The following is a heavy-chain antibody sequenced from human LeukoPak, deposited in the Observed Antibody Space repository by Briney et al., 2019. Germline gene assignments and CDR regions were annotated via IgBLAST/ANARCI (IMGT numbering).Heavy chain of an antibody. CDR2: ISAYNGNT. V-gene: IGHV1-18*01. J-gene: IGHJ5*02. Sequence: ASVKVSCKASGYTFTSCGISWVRQAPGQGLEWMGWISAYNGNTNYARKLQGRVTMTTDTSTSTAYMELRSLRSDDTAVYYCARSVEMATINTGWFDPWGQGTLVTVSS. D-gene: IGHD5-24*01. CDR3: ARSVEMATINTGWFDP. CDR1: GYTFTSCG.